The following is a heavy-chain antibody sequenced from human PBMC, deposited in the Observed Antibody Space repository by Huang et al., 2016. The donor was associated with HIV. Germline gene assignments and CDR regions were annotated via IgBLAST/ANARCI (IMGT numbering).Heavy chain of an antibody. Sequence: EVQLVESGGGLVKPGGSLRLSCAASGFTFSSYSMNWVRQAPGKGLGWVSSISSSSSYIYYADSVKGRFTISRDNAKNSLYLQMNSLRAEDTAVYYCASEIAAASIDYWGQGTLFTVSS. CDR1: GFTFSSYS. V-gene: IGHV3-21*01. CDR2: ISSSSSYI. D-gene: IGHD6-13*01. J-gene: IGHJ4*02. CDR3: ASEIAAASIDY.